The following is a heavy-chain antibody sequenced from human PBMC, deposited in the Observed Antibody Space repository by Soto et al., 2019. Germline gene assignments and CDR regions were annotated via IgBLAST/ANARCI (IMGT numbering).Heavy chain of an antibody. D-gene: IGHD6-13*01. CDR1: GGSISSGDYY. Sequence: QVQLQESGPGLVKPSQTLSLTCTVSGGSISSGDYYWSWIRQPPGTGLEWIGYIYYSGSTYYNPSLKSRVTIAGDTSKNQFSLKLSPVTAADTAVYHCARVWYSGRRMDYWGQGTLVTVSS. J-gene: IGHJ4*02. CDR2: IYYSGST. V-gene: IGHV4-30-4*01. CDR3: ARVWYSGRRMDY.